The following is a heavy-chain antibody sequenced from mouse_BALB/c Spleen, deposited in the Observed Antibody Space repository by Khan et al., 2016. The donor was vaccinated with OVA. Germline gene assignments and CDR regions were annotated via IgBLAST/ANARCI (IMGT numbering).Heavy chain of an antibody. CDR1: VFSLTNYG. Sequence: QVQLKESGPGLVAPSQSLSITCTVSVFSLTNYGVHWVRQPPGKGLEWLVVIWSDGYTTYNSALKSRLSISKDNSKSQVFLKMNSLQTDDTAIYYCARYRFGYAMDYWGQGTSVTVSS. CDR3: ARYRFGYAMDY. J-gene: IGHJ4*01. CDR2: IWSDGYT. V-gene: IGHV2-6*02. D-gene: IGHD2-14*01.